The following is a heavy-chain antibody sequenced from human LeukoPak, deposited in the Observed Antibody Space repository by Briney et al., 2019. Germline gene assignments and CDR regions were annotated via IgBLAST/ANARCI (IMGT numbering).Heavy chain of an antibody. J-gene: IGHJ4*02. D-gene: IGHD2-2*01. CDR3: ARVGGKYCSSTSCGDFDY. CDR1: GYTFTSYY. Sequence: ASVKVSCKASGYTFTSYYMHWVRQAPGQGLEWMGIINPSGGSTSYAQKFQGRVTMTRDTSTSTVYMELSSLRSEDTAVYYCARVGGKYCSSTSCGDFDYWGQGTLVTVSS. V-gene: IGHV1-46*01. CDR2: INPSGGST.